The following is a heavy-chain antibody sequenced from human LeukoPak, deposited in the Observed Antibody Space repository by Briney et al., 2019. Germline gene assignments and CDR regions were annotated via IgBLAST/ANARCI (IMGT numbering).Heavy chain of an antibody. CDR2: VNGNGGST. D-gene: IGHD3-16*02. CDR3: AKSLYGGCDY. V-gene: IGHV3-23*01. J-gene: IGHJ4*02. Sequence: PGWSLRLSCAASGFSFSTYAMSWVRQAPGKGLEWVSGVNGNGGSTSYADSVKGRFTIFRDNSKSTVYLQMNSLRVEDTAVYYCAKSLYGGCDYWGQGTVVTVSS. CDR1: GFSFSTYA.